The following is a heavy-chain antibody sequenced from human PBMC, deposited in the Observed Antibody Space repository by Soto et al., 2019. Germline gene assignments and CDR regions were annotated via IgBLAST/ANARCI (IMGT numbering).Heavy chain of an antibody. Sequence: GGSLRLSCAASGFTLSIHPMHRFRQAPGKGLEWVTLISNDRNDKYYADSVKGRFTISGDNSKNTLYLQMNSLRAEDTAVYYCAREGGYCSGGYCPLDYWGQGT. V-gene: IGHV3-30-3*01. CDR3: AREGGYCSGGYCPLDY. J-gene: IGHJ4*02. CDR1: GFTLSIHP. CDR2: ISNDRNDK. D-gene: IGHD2-15*01.